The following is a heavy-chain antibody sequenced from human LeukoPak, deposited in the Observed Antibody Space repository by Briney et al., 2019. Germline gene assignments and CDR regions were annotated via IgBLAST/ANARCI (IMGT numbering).Heavy chain of an antibody. CDR2: IYYNGNT. V-gene: IGHV4-59*01. J-gene: IGHJ6*02. Sequence: SETLSLTCTVSGGSISSYYWSWIQQPPGKGLEWIGYIYYNGNTNYSPSLKSRVTMSVDTSKNLFSLKVSSVTAADTAVYYCARGRSNYYGMDVWGQGTTVTVSS. CDR3: ARGRSNYYGMDV. D-gene: IGHD1-26*01. CDR1: GGSISSYY.